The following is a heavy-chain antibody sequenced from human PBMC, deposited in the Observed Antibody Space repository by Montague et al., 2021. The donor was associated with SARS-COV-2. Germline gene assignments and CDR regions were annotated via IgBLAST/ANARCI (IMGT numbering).Heavy chain of an antibody. V-gene: IGHV4-39*01. CDR2: IYYSVSP. D-gene: IGHD2-2*01. Sequence: IYYSVSPYYNPSLQSRVTISVDTSKNQFSLKLSSVTAADTAVYYCARQGDQLLLEYWFDPWGQGTLGTVSS. J-gene: IGHJ5*02. CDR3: ARQGDQLLLEYWFDP.